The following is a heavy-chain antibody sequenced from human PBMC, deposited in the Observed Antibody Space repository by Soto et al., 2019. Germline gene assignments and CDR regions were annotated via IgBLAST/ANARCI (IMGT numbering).Heavy chain of an antibody. Sequence: GWSLRLSCAASGFTFSSYAMSWVRQAPGKGLEWVSAISGSGGSTYYADSVKGRFTISRDNSKNTLYLQMNSLRAEDTAVYYCAPSGHRPPEYYYYGMDVGGKGPTVTVSS. CDR2: ISGSGGST. D-gene: IGHD6-25*01. J-gene: IGHJ6*04. CDR1: GFTFSSYA. CDR3: APSGHRPPEYYYYGMDV. V-gene: IGHV3-23*01.